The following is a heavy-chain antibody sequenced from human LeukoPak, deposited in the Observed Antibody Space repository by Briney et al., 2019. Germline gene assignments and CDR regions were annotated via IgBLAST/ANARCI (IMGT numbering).Heavy chain of an antibody. CDR1: GGSISSYY. D-gene: IGHD4-17*01. J-gene: IGHJ4*02. V-gene: IGHV4-59*01. CDR3: ARDDYGDIFFDS. CDR2: IYYSGST. Sequence: SETLSLTCTVSGGSISSYYWGWIRQPPGKGLEWIGYIYYSGSTSYNPSLQSRVTISVDTSKNHFSLRLSSVTAADTAVYYCARDDYGDIFFDSWGQGTLVTVSS.